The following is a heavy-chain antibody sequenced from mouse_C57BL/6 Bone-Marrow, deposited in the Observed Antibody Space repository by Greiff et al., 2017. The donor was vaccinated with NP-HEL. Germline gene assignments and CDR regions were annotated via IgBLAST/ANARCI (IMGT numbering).Heavy chain of an antibody. Sequence: QVQLQQPGAELVKPGASVKLSCKASGYTFTSYWMHWVKQRPGQGLEWIGNIYPSDSETHYNQKFKDKATLTVDKSSSTAYMQLSSLTSEDSAVYYCARSLVATDYWGQGTTLTVSS. V-gene: IGHV1-61*01. CDR1: GYTFTSYW. D-gene: IGHD1-1*01. CDR2: IYPSDSET. J-gene: IGHJ2*01. CDR3: ARSLVATDY.